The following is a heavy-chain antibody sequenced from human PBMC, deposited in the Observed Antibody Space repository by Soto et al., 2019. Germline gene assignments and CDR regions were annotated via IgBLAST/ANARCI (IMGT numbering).Heavy chain of an antibody. Sequence: GGSLRLYCAASGFTFSSYAMSWVRQAPGQGLEWVSSISGSGGSTYYADSVKGRFIISRDNSKRTLYLQMNSLRAEYTAVYYCATGTFNFDSWGQGALVTVSS. CDR2: ISGSGGST. J-gene: IGHJ4*02. CDR3: ATGTFNFDS. CDR1: GFTFSSYA. V-gene: IGHV3-23*01.